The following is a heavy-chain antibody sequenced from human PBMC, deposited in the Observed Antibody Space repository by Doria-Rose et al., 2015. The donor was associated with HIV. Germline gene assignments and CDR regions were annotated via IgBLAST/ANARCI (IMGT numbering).Heavy chain of an antibody. CDR2: IFSEDER. CDR1: GVSLSSPGMG. Sequence: QVTLKESGPVLVKPTETLTLTCTVSGVSLSSPGMGVSWIRQPPGKALEWLANIFSEDERSYKTSLESRLTISRVTSKSQVVLTMPDMDPVDTATYYCARIKSSRWYHKYYFDFWGQGTLVIVS. V-gene: IGHV2-26*01. CDR3: ARIKSSRWYHKYYFDF. D-gene: IGHD6-13*01. J-gene: IGHJ4*02.